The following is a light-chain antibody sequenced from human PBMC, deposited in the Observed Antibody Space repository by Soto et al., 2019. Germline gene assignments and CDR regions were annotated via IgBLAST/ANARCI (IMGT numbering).Light chain of an antibody. Sequence: QSALTQPASVSGSPGQSITISCTGTGSDIGGYKYVSWYQHNPGKAPKLMIYEVSKRPSGVSNRFSGSKSGNTASLTISGLQPEDEADYYCTSYTSRSALYVFGTGTKVTVL. CDR1: GSDIGGYKY. J-gene: IGLJ1*01. V-gene: IGLV2-14*01. CDR2: EVS. CDR3: TSYTSRSALYV.